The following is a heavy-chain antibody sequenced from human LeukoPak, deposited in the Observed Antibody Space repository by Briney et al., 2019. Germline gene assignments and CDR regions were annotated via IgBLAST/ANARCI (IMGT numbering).Heavy chain of an antibody. D-gene: IGHD1-26*01. CDR2: IYYSGST. V-gene: IGHV4-59*01. CDR3: ARGKSGSYAPRYYGMDV. CDR1: GGSISNYY. Sequence: KSSETLSLTCTVSGGSISNYYWNWIRQPPGKGLEWIGYIYYSGSTNYNPSLKSRVTISVDTSKNQFSLKLSSVTAADTAVYYCARGKSGSYAPRYYGMDVWGQGTTVTVSS. J-gene: IGHJ6*02.